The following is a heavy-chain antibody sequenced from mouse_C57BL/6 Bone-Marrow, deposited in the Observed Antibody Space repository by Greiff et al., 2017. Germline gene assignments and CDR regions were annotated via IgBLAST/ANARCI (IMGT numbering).Heavy chain of an antibody. Sequence: VKLMESGPELVKPGASVKISCKASGYSFTSYYIHWVKQRPGQGLEWIGWIYPGRGNTKYNEKCKGKGTLTADTSYRTAYMQLSSLTSEDSAVYYCARTVITTVVSDWYFDVWCTGTTVTVSS. J-gene: IGHJ1*03. CDR3: ARTVITTVVSDWYFDV. V-gene: IGHV1-66*01. CDR2: IYPGRGNT. CDR1: GYSFTSYY. D-gene: IGHD1-1*01.